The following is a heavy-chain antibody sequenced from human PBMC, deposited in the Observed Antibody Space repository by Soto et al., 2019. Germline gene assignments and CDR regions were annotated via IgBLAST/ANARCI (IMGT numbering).Heavy chain of an antibody. D-gene: IGHD3-3*01. CDR1: GYTFTSYD. V-gene: IGHV1-8*01. CDR3: ARGEYYDFWSGYYAYYYGMDV. J-gene: IGHJ6*02. Sequence: ASVKVSCKASGYTFTSYDINWVRQATGQGLEWMGWMNPNSGNTGYAQKFQGRVTMTRNTSISTAYMELSSLRSEDTAVYCCARGEYYDFWSGYYAYYYGMDVWGQGTTVTVSS. CDR2: MNPNSGNT.